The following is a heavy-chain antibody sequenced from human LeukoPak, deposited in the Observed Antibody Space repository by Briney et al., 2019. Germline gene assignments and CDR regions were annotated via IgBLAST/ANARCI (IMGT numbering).Heavy chain of an antibody. Sequence: SETLSLTCAVYGGSFSGYYWSWIRQPPGKGLEGIGEINHSGSTNYNPSLTSRVTISVDTSKNQFSLKLSSVTAADTAVYYCARGPLITIFGVVIRPFDYWGQGTLVTVSS. CDR1: GGSFSGYY. CDR3: ARGPLITIFGVVIRPFDY. D-gene: IGHD3-3*01. J-gene: IGHJ4*02. CDR2: INHSGST. V-gene: IGHV4-34*01.